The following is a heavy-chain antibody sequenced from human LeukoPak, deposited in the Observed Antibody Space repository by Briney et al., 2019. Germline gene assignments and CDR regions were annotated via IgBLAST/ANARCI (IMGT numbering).Heavy chain of an antibody. D-gene: IGHD3-3*01. J-gene: IGHJ4*02. CDR2: IKHDGSEK. V-gene: IGHV3-7*01. Sequence: GGSLRLSCAASGFIFTNYFMSWVRQAPGKGLEWMASIKHDGSEKYYVDSVRGRFTISRDNTMNSLYLQMSSLRAEDTAVYYCATDRGWRTSGYYLYYFEYWGQGTLVTYSS. CDR3: ATDRGWRTSGYYLYYFEY. CDR1: GFIFTNYF.